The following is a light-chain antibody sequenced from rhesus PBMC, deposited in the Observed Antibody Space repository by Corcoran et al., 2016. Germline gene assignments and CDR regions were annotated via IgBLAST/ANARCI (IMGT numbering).Light chain of an antibody. Sequence: GDTVTITCRASQSISSWLAWYQQKPGKAPKLLIYKASSLDSGVPSRFSGSGSGTDFTLTISSLQSEDFATYYCQQYSSSPVTFDPGTKLDIK. CDR3: QQYSSSPVT. V-gene: IGKV1-22*01. J-gene: IGKJ3*01. CDR2: KAS. CDR1: QSISSW.